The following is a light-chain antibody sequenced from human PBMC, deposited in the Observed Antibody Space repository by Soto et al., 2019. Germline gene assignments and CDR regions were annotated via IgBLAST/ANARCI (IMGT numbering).Light chain of an antibody. CDR1: SSDLAIYNY. CDR3: SSYTDSSNYV. Sequence: QSVLTQPASVSGSPGQSITISCTGTSSDLAIYNYVSWYQQQPGKAPKLMIYQVTNRPSGVSNRFSGSRSGNTASLTISGLQAEVEADYYCSSYTDSSNYVFVTGTKVTVL. J-gene: IGLJ1*01. V-gene: IGLV2-14*01. CDR2: QVT.